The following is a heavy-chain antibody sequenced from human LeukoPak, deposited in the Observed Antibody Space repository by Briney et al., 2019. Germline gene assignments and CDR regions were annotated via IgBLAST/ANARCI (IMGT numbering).Heavy chain of an antibody. J-gene: IGHJ4*02. CDR3: ARDSRGAFDY. D-gene: IGHD3-10*01. CDR2: IKQDGSEK. V-gene: IGHV3-7*01. CDR1: EFTFSTYW. Sequence: GGSLRLSCAASEFTFSTYWMSWVRRAPGRGLEWVANIKQDGSEKYYVDSVKGRFTISRDNAKNSLYLQMNSLRAEDTAVYYCARDSRGAFDYWGQGTLVTVSS.